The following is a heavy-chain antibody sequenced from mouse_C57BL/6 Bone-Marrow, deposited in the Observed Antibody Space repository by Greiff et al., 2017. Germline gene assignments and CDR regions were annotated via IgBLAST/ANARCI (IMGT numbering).Heavy chain of an antibody. J-gene: IGHJ1*03. CDR3: ARHKSFYWYFDV. V-gene: IGHV5-6*01. CDR2: ISSGGSYT. CDR1: GFTFSSYG. D-gene: IGHD1-3*01. Sequence: EVQLVESGGDLVKPGGSLKLSCAASGFTFSSYGMSWVRQTPDKRLEWVATISSGGSYTYYPDSVKGRFTISRDNAKNTLYLQMSSLKSEDTAMYYCARHKSFYWYFDVWCTGTTVTVSS.